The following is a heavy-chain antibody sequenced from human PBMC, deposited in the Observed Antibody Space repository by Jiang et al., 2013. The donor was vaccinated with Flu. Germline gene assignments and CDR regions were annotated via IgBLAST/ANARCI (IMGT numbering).Heavy chain of an antibody. V-gene: IGHV1-18*01. D-gene: IGHD3-10*01. CDR3: ARRGEGVRGVSFHHYYYYGMDV. Sequence: SGAEVKKPGASVKVSCKASGYTFTSYGISWVRQAPGQGLEWMGWISAYNGNTNYVQNLQGRVTMTTDTSTSTAYMELRSLRSDDTAVYYCARRGEGVRGVSFHHYYYYGMDVWGQGTTVTVSS. CDR1: GYTFTSYG. CDR2: ISAYNGNT. J-gene: IGHJ6*02.